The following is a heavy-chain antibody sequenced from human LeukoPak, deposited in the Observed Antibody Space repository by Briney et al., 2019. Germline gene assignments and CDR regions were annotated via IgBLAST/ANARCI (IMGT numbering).Heavy chain of an antibody. D-gene: IGHD4-11*01. Sequence: SETLSLTCTVSGGSISNNNFYWGWIRQPPGKGLEWIGTIYYSGNTYFNPSLKSRVTISVDTSKSQFSLTLSSVTAADTPLCFCARHTSQYSNSPYYFHYMDVWGKGTTVIVSS. CDR1: GGSISNNNFY. CDR3: ARHTSQYSNSPYYFHYMDV. CDR2: IYYSGNT. V-gene: IGHV4-39*01. J-gene: IGHJ6*03.